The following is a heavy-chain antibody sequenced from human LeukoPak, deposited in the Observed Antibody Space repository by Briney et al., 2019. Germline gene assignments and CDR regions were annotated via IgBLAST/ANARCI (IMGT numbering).Heavy chain of an antibody. CDR1: GFTFSSYA. J-gene: IGHJ4*02. CDR2: ISSSSSYI. D-gene: IGHD3-22*01. V-gene: IGHV3-21*01. Sequence: GGSLRLSCAASGFTFSSYAMNWVRQAPGKGLEWVSSISSSSSYIYYADSVEGRFTISRDNAKNSLYLQMNSLRAEDTAVYYCARVLNWPDAQGYDSSGYFDYWGQGTLVTVSS. CDR3: ARVLNWPDAQGYDSSGYFDY.